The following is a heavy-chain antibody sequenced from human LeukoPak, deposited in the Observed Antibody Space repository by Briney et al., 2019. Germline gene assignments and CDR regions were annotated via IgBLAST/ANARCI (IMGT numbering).Heavy chain of an antibody. J-gene: IGHJ4*02. D-gene: IGHD2-15*01. CDR3: ANSVVAATFDY. CDR1: GFTFSSYA. CDR2: ISGSGGST. V-gene: IGHV3-23*01. Sequence: GGSLRLSCAASGFTFSSYAMSWVRQAPGKGLGWVSAISGSGGSTYYADSVKGRFTISRDNSKNTLYLQMNSLRAEDTAVYYCANSVVAATFDYWGQGTLVTVSS.